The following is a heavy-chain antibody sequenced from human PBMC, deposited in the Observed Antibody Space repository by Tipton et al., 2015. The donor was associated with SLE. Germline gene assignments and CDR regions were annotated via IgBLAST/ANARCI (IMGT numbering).Heavy chain of an antibody. CDR1: GGSISSADYY. CDR3: ARRPFYYDSGGYYY. D-gene: IGHD3-22*01. CDR2: INHSGSS. J-gene: IGHJ4*02. V-gene: IGHV4-34*01. Sequence: TLSLTCTVSGGSISSADYYWSWIRQPPGKGLEWIGEINHSGSSNSNPPLKSRVTMSVDTSKNQFSLNLTSVTAADTAVYYRARRPFYYDSGGYYYWGQGTLVTVSS.